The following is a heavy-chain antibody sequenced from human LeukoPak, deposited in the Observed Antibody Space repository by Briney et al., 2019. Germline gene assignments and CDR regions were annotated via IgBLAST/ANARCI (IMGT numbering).Heavy chain of an antibody. V-gene: IGHV3-23*01. CDR3: ARDLAVAGRGYYYYMDV. D-gene: IGHD6-19*01. CDR2: ITGSGGRT. CDR1: GFTFSSYA. J-gene: IGHJ6*03. Sequence: GGSLRLSCAASGFTFSSYAMNWVRQAPGKGLEWVSAITGSGGRTYYADSVKGRFTISRDNAKNSLYLQMNSLRAEDTAVYYCARDLAVAGRGYYYYMDVWGKGTTVTVSS.